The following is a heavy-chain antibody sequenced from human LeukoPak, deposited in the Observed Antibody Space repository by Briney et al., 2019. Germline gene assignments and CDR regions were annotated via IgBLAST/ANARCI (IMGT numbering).Heavy chain of an antibody. D-gene: IGHD3-3*01. J-gene: IGHJ5*02. CDR2: IYYSGST. Sequence: SETLSLTCTVSGGSVSSGSYYWSWIRQPPGKGLEWIGYIYYSGSTNYNPSLKSRVTISVDTSKNQFSLKLSSVTAADTAVYYCARETYYDFWSGYYAWGQGTLVTVSS. V-gene: IGHV4-61*01. CDR3: ARETYYDFWSGYYA. CDR1: GGSVSSGSYY.